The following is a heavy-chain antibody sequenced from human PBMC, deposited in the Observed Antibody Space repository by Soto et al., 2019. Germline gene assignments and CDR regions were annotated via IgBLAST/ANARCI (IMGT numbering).Heavy chain of an antibody. J-gene: IGHJ3*02. CDR1: VGSVSSGSDY. CDR3: ARATAPIARGAFDI. V-gene: IGHV4-61*01. CDR2: IYYSGST. Sequence: EPLSLTCTVSVGSVSSGSDYWIWIRQPPGKGLEWIGYIYYSGSTNYNPSLKSRVTISVDTSKNQFSLKLSSVTAADTAVYYCARATAPIARGAFDIWGQGTMVTV. D-gene: IGHD3-10*01.